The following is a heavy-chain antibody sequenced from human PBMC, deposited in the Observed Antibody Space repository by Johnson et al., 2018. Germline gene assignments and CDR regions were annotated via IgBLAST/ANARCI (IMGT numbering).Heavy chain of an antibody. Sequence: VQLVQSGGGLVQPGRSLRLSCTASGFTSGDYAMSWFRQAPGKGLEWLCLIRSKAYGGTTEYAASVKGRFTISRDDSKSIAYLQMSSLKTEDTAVYYCARAGSGSYSCYYGMDVWGQGTTVTVSS. D-gene: IGHD3-10*01. CDR1: GFTSGDYA. V-gene: IGHV3-49*03. CDR3: ARAGSGSYSCYYGMDV. J-gene: IGHJ6*02. CDR2: IRSKAYGGTT.